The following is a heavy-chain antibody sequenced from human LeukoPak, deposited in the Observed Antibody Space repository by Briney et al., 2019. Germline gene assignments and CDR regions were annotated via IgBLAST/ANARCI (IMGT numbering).Heavy chain of an antibody. V-gene: IGHV3-30-3*01. CDR3: ARDGESYDILTGYSYFDY. J-gene: IGHJ4*02. CDR1: GFTFSSYA. Sequence: PGGSLRLSCAASGFTFSSYAMHWVRQAPGKGLEWVAVISYDGSNKYYADSVKGRFTISRDNSKNTLYLQMNSLRAEDTAVYYCARDGESYDILTGYSYFDYWGQGTLVTVSS. D-gene: IGHD3-9*01. CDR2: ISYDGSNK.